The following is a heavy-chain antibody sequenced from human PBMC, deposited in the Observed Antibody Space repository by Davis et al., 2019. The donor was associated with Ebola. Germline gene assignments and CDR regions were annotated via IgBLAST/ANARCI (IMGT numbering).Heavy chain of an antibody. D-gene: IGHD6-19*01. CDR2: IYSGGTT. V-gene: IGHV3-66*01. CDR3: ARDSMTVAFYWYFDL. Sequence: GESLKISCAASGFTVRSTYMSWVRQAPGKGLEWVSVIYSGGTTKYADYADSVKGRFTISRDNSKNTLYLQMNSLRAEDTAVYYCARDSMTVAFYWYFDLWGRGTLVTVSS. J-gene: IGHJ2*01. CDR1: GFTVRSTY.